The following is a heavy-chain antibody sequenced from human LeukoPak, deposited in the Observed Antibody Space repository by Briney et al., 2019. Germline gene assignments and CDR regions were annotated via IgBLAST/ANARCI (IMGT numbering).Heavy chain of an antibody. Sequence: SETLSLTCSVSGGSVSSFFWSWIRQPAGKGLEWLGRMYASGSANYNPSLKSRISMSVDTSKSQFSLDLTSVTAADTAVYYCARDIVAASSDGFDVWGQGTTVTVSS. D-gene: IGHD2-15*01. CDR3: ARDIVAASSDGFDV. V-gene: IGHV4-4*07. J-gene: IGHJ3*01. CDR1: GGSVSSFF. CDR2: MYASGSA.